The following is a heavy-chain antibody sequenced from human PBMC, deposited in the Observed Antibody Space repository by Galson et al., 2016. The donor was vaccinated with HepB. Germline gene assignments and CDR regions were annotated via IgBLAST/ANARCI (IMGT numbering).Heavy chain of an antibody. Sequence: SETLSLTCTVSGGSISFYYWNWIRQPPGKGLEWIGYIYYSGSTNYNPSLKSRVTISVDTSKNQFSLKLSSVTAADTAVYYCARVPWGHGMDVWGQGTTVTVSS. J-gene: IGHJ6*02. CDR1: GGSISFYY. V-gene: IGHV4-59*01. D-gene: IGHD7-27*01. CDR2: IYYSGST. CDR3: ARVPWGHGMDV.